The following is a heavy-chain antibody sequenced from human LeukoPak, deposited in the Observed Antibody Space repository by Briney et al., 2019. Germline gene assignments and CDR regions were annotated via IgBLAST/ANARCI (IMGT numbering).Heavy chain of an antibody. J-gene: IGHJ3*02. D-gene: IGHD7-27*01. CDR1: GGSIINSPYY. CDR2: IYHTGKT. V-gene: IGHV4-39*01. Sequence: PSETLSLTCTVSGGSIINSPYYWVLIRQSPGKGLRWIGTIYHTGKTYYNPSLNSRITMSLDTSKNQFSLKLLAMTAADTAIYYCVKTRTGGGAFDIWGQGTKVTVSS. CDR3: VKTRTGGGAFDI.